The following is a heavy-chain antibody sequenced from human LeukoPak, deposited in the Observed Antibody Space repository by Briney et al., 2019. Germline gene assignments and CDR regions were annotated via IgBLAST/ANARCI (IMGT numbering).Heavy chain of an antibody. Sequence: GGSLRLSCAASGFTFRSYSMNWVRQAPGKGLEWVSYNSSGSSTIYYADSVKGRFTISRYNAKNSLYLQMNSLRAEDTAVYYCAKDRRITMVRGVIITYAPFDYWGQGYLVTVSS. D-gene: IGHD3-10*01. V-gene: IGHV3-48*01. CDR1: GFTFRSYS. J-gene: IGHJ4*02. CDR3: AKDRRITMVRGVIITYAPFDY. CDR2: NSSGSSTI.